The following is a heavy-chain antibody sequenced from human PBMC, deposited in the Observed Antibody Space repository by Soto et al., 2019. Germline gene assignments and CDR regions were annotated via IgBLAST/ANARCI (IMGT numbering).Heavy chain of an antibody. CDR1: GFTVSSNY. CDR2: IYSGGYT. Sequence: GGSLRLSCAASGFTVSSNYMSWVRQAPGKGLEWVSIIYSGGYTYYADSVQGRFTISRDNSKNTLYLQMNSLRAEDTAVYYCARGQWLVDGVDYWGQGTLVTVSS. J-gene: IGHJ4*02. CDR3: ARGQWLVDGVDY. D-gene: IGHD6-19*01. V-gene: IGHV3-66*01.